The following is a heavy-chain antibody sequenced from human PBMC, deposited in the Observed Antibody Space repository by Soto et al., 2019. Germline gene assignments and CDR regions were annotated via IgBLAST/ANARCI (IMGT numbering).Heavy chain of an antibody. J-gene: IGHJ4*02. CDR3: ARWDGAARLFDY. CDR1: GYTFTSYG. CDR2: ISGYTGNT. Sequence: ASVKVSCMASGYTFTSYGISWVRQAPGQGLEWMGWISGYTGNTNYAQKLQGRVTMTTDTSTSTAYMELRSLRSDDTAVYYCARWDGAARLFDYWGQGTLVTVSS. V-gene: IGHV1-18*01. D-gene: IGHD6-6*01.